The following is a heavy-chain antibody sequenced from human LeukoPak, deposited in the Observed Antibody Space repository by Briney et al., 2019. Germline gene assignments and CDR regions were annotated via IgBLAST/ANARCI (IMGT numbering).Heavy chain of an antibody. CDR3: ASYSSGYSIDY. V-gene: IGHV4-4*02. CDR1: GVTISSSNW. J-gene: IGHJ4*02. D-gene: IGHD3-22*01. Sequence: SETLSLTCAVSGVTISSSNWWWWGRQPAGKGLEWSGEIYHSGSANYNPSLKSRVTISVDKSKNQFFLKLSSVTVAATAVYYCASYSSGYSIDYWGQGTLVTVS. CDR2: IYHSGSA.